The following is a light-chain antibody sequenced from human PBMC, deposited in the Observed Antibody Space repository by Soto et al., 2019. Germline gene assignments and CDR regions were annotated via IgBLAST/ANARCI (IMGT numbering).Light chain of an antibody. CDR1: RLGDKY. CDR3: QAWDSSTVV. J-gene: IGLJ1*01. CDR2: QDN. Sequence: ELTQPPSVSVSPGQTASITCSGDRLGDKYAFWYQQKPGRSPVLVIYQDNKRPSGIPERFSGTNSGNTATLTISGTQAMDEADYYCQAWDSSTVVFGTGTKVTVL. V-gene: IGLV3-1*01.